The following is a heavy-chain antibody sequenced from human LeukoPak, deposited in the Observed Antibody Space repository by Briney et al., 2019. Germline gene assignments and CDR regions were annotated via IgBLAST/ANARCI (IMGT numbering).Heavy chain of an antibody. CDR2: IDSSGGYM. CDR3: LRGDRRDY. V-gene: IGHV3-21*06. Sequence: GGSLRRSCEASGFTFNTYSMNWARQAPGKGLEWVSSIDSSGGYMLYADSVKGRFIISRDNAKDSLYLQMNSLRVEDTAVYYCLRGDRRDYWGQGTLVTASS. J-gene: IGHJ4*02. CDR1: GFTFNTYS.